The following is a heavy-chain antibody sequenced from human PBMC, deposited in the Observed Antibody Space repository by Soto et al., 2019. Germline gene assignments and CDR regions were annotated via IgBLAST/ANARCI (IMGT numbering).Heavy chain of an antibody. D-gene: IGHD6-19*01. J-gene: IGHJ4*02. V-gene: IGHV1-3*01. CDR3: ARGFGPSVAGTAPYFDY. Sequence: ASVKVSCKASGYTFTSYAMHWVRQAPGQRLEWMGWINAGNGNTKYSQKFQGRVTITRDTSASTAYMELSSLRSEDTAVYYCARGFGPSVAGTAPYFDYWGQGTLVTVSS. CDR2: INAGNGNT. CDR1: GYTFTSYA.